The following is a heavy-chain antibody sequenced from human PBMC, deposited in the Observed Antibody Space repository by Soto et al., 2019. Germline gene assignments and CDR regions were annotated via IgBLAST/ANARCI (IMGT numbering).Heavy chain of an antibody. CDR1: GYTFTSYG. V-gene: IGHV1-18*01. CDR2: ISAHNDNT. Sequence: QVHLVQSGAEVKKPGASVKVSCKCSGYTFTSYGITWVRQAPGQGLEWMGWISAHNDNTDYAQKLQGRVTVTRDTSTSTAYMELRSVRSDGTAVYYCARGRYGDYWGQGALVTVSS. CDR3: ARGRYGDY. D-gene: IGHD1-1*01. J-gene: IGHJ4*02.